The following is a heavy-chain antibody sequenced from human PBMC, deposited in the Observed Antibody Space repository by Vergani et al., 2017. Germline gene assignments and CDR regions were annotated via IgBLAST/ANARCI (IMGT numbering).Heavy chain of an antibody. D-gene: IGHD3-10*01. V-gene: IGHV4-30-4*08. CDR1: GDSIISRSYY. CDR2: IYYSGST. CDR3: ARDTNMYYGPGGYFDY. J-gene: IGHJ4*02. Sequence: QMQLQESGPGLVKASETLSLTCTVSGDSIISRSYYWSWIRQPPGKGLEWIGYIYYSGSTYYNPSLKSRVTISVDTSKNQFSLKLSSVTAADTAVYYCARDTNMYYGPGGYFDYWGQGTLVTVSS.